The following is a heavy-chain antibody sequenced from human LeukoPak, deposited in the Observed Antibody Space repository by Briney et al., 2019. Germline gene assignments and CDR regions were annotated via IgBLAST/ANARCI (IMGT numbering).Heavy chain of an antibody. J-gene: IGHJ4*02. V-gene: IGHV1-69*05. Sequence: GASVKVSCKASGGTFSSYAISWVRQAPGQGLEWVGGIIPIFGTANYAQKFQGRVTITTDESTSTAYMELSSLRSEDTAVYYCARGGFTMVRGVIAPFDYWGQGTLVTVSS. CDR3: ARGGFTMVRGVIAPFDY. CDR2: IIPIFGTA. CDR1: GGTFSSYA. D-gene: IGHD3-10*01.